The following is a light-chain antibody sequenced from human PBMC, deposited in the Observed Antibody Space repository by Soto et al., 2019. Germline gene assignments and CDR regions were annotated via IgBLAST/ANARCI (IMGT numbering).Light chain of an antibody. CDR3: AAWDDSLNGRL. CDR1: SSNIGSYT. J-gene: IGLJ2*01. V-gene: IGLV1-44*01. CDR2: NNN. Sequence: QSVLTQPPSASGTPGQRVTISCSGSSSNIGSYTVNWYQLLPGTAPKLLIYNNNHRPSGVPDRFSGAKSGTSASRAISGLQSEDEAYYYCAAWDDSLNGRLFGGGTKLTVL.